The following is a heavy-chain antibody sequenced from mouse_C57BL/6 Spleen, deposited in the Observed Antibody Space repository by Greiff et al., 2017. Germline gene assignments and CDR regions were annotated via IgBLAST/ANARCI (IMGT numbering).Heavy chain of an antibody. CDR1: GFNIKDDY. CDR3: TITTVNWYFDV. CDR2: IDPENGDT. J-gene: IGHJ1*03. D-gene: IGHD1-1*01. V-gene: IGHV14-4*01. Sequence: VQLQQSGAELVRPGASVKLSCTASGFNIKDDYMPWVKQRPEQGLEWIGWIDPENGDTEYASKFQGKATITADTSSNTAYLQLSSLTSEDTAVYYCTITTVNWYFDVWGTGTTVTVSS.